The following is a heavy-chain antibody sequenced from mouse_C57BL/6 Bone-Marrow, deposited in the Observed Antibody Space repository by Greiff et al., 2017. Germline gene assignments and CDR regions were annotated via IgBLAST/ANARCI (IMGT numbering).Heavy chain of an antibody. D-gene: IGHD4-1*01. J-gene: IGHJ2*01. Sequence: VQLQESGPELVKPGASVKISCKASGYAFSSSWMNWVKQRPGKGLEWIGRIYPGDGDTNYNGKFKGKATLTADKSSSTAYMQLSSLTSEDSAVYFGARWNWDIRTLDYWGQGTTLTVSS. V-gene: IGHV1-82*01. CDR1: GYAFSSSW. CDR2: IYPGDGDT. CDR3: ARWNWDIRTLDY.